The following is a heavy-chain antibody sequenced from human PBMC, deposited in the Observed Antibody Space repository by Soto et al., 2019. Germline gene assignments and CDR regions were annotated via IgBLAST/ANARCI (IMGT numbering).Heavy chain of an antibody. CDR1: GFTFSSYW. CDR3: ARERAGGYGDYFDY. Sequence: EVQLVESGGGLVQPGGSLRLSCAASGFTFSSYWMSWVRQAPGKGLEWVANIKQDGSEKHYVDSVKGRFTISRDNAKNSLYLQMNSLRAEDTAVYYCARERAGGYGDYFDYWGQGTLVTVSS. CDR2: IKQDGSEK. V-gene: IGHV3-7*01. J-gene: IGHJ4*02. D-gene: IGHD4-17*01.